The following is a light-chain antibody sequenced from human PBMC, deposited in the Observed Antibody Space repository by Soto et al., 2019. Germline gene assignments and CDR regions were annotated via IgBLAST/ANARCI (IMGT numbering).Light chain of an antibody. CDR1: QSIDNF. CDR3: QQSYDILALT. V-gene: IGKV1-39*01. J-gene: IGKJ4*01. CDR2: AAS. Sequence: DIQMTQSPSSLSASVGSRVTITCRASQSIDNFLNWYQQKPGRAPKLLIYAASSLQSGVPSRFSGSGSGTDFTLIISSLQPEDFATYYCQQSYDILALTFGGGTKVEIE.